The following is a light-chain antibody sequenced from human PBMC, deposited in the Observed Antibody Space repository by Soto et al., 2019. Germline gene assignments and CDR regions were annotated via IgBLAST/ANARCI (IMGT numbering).Light chain of an antibody. J-gene: IGLJ1*01. CDR2: EDT. V-gene: IGLV2-23*01. CDR1: SSDVGTYNL. CDR3: CSYAGSSTYV. Sequence: QSVLTQPASVSGSPEQSITISCTGTSSDVGTYNLVSWYQQHPGKAPKLMIYEDTKRPSGVSNRFSGSKSGNTASLTISGLQAEDEADYYCCSYAGSSTYVFGTGTKLTVL.